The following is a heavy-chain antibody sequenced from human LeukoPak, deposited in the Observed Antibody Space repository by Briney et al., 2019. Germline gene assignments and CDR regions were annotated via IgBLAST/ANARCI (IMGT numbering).Heavy chain of an antibody. CDR1: GGSLSSGSYY. CDR3: ARGYYYGSGSPPGWFDP. CDR2: IYTSGST. D-gene: IGHD3-10*01. J-gene: IGHJ5*02. Sequence: SETLSLTCTVSGGSLSSGSYYWSWIRQPAGKGLEWVGRIYTSGSTNYNPSLKSRVTISVDTSKNQFSLKLSSVTAADTAVYYCARGYYYGSGSPPGWFDPWGQGTLVTVSS. V-gene: IGHV4-61*02.